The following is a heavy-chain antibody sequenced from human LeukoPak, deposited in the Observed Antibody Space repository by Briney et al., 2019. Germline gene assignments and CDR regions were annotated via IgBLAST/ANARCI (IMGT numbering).Heavy chain of an antibody. CDR2: IGITHDT. Sequence: GGSLRLSCAASGFTFSKYDMHWVRQSTGKGLEWVSTIGITHDTYYRDSVKGRFTTSRDNAENSLFLQMSSLSAGDTAVYYCARGEDGSGSPDYWGQGTLVTVSS. CDR3: ARGEDGSGSPDY. V-gene: IGHV3-13*01. J-gene: IGHJ4*02. CDR1: GFTFSKYD. D-gene: IGHD3-10*01.